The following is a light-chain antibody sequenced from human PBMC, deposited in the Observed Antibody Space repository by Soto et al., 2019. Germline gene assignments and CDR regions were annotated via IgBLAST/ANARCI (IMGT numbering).Light chain of an antibody. J-gene: IGLJ2*01. CDR2: DDS. CDR1: NIGNKS. V-gene: IGLV3-21*02. CDR3: QVSDSISDHVV. Sequence: SSELTQPPSVSVAPGQTAKITCGGNNIGNKSVHWYQQKPGQAPVLVVYDDSDRPSGIPERFSGSNSGNTATLTISRVDAGDEADYYCQVSDSISDHVVFGGGTKLTVL.